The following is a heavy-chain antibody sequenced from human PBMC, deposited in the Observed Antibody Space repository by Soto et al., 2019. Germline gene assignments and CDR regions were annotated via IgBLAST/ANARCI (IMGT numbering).Heavy chain of an antibody. CDR2: VNWNGGST. V-gene: IGHV3-20*04. CDR3: VRGASLNFDY. D-gene: IGHD1-26*01. Sequence: EVPLVESGGGVLRPGGSLRLSCAASGFTFDDYGMSWARQAPGKGLEWVSGVNWNGGSTGYADSVKGRFTISRDNVKNSLYLQMNSLRAEDTAFYYCVRGASLNFDYWGQGTLVTVSS. J-gene: IGHJ4*02. CDR1: GFTFDDYG.